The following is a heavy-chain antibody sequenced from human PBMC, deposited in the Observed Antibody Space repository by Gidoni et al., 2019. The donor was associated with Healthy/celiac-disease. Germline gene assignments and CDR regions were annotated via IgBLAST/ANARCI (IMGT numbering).Heavy chain of an antibody. CDR1: GYTFTSYA. D-gene: IGHD3-3*01. CDR2: MNPNIGNT. Sequence: QVQLVQSGAEVKKPGASVKVSCKASGYTFTSYAINWVRQATGQGLEWMGWMNPNIGNTGYAQKFQGRVTMTRNHSICTANMEMSRLISEDSAWDYYARGRNVLRLLEWLPAAYYYGIDVWGQGTTVTVSS. CDR3: ARGRNVLRLLEWLPAAYYYGIDV. V-gene: IGHV1-8*01. J-gene: IGHJ6*02.